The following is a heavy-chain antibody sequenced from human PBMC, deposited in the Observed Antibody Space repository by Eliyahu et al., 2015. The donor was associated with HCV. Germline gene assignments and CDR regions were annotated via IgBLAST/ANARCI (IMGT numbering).Heavy chain of an antibody. V-gene: IGHV3-30*02. J-gene: IGHJ4*02. Sequence: QVQLVESGGGVVQPGGSLRLSCSASGLPSTTMTCHWVLQAPGKGLEWVAFIRSDGINRYYADSVKGRFTISRDTPKSTLYLQMDSLRPEDTAVYYCARSQWLIPENYWGQGTLVTVSS. CDR3: ARSQWLIPENY. D-gene: IGHD6-19*01. CDR2: IRSDGINR. CDR1: GLPSTTMT.